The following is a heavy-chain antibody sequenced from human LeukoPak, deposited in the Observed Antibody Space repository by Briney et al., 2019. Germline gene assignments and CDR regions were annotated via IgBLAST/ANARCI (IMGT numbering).Heavy chain of an antibody. J-gene: IGHJ6*03. CDR2: MYFNGST. Sequence: PSETLSLTCTVSGVSISSTNYYWGWIRQPPGKGLEWIGSMYFNGSTYYNPSLKSRVTISADTSNSQFSLKLRSVTAADTAVYYCVRHLPCFGCYYYYMDVWGRGTTVTVSS. CDR3: VRHLPCFGCYYYYMDV. CDR1: GVSISSTNYY. V-gene: IGHV4-39*07. D-gene: IGHD6-19*01.